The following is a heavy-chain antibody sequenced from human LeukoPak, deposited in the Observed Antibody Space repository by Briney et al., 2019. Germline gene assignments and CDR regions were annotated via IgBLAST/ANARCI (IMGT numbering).Heavy chain of an antibody. CDR1: GGSISSGGYS. J-gene: IGHJ4*02. CDR3: ARDNAAALDY. CDR2: IYYSGST. Sequence: SETLSLTCAVSGGSISSGGYSWSWIRQPPGKGLEWIGYIYYSGSTNYNPSLKSRVTISVDTSKNQFSLKLSSVTAADTAVYYCARDNAAALDYWGQGTLVTVSS. D-gene: IGHD6-13*01. V-gene: IGHV4-61*08.